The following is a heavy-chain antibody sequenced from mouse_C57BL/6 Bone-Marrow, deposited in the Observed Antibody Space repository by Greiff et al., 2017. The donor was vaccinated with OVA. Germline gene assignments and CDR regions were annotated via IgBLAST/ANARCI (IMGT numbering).Heavy chain of an antibody. V-gene: IGHV5-17*01. J-gene: IGHJ4*01. Sequence: EVKLVESGGGLVKPGGSLKLSCAASGFTFSDYGMHWVRQAPEKGLAWVAYISSGSSTIYYADTVKGRFTISRDNAKNTLFLQMTRLRSEDTAMYYCARFPDGYYVYYAMDYWGQGTSVTVSS. CDR1: GFTFSDYG. CDR2: ISSGSSTI. CDR3: ARFPDGYYVYYAMDY. D-gene: IGHD2-3*01.